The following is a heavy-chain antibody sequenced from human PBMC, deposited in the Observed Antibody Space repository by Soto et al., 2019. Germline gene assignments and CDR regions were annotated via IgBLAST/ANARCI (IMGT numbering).Heavy chain of an antibody. J-gene: IGHJ2*01. V-gene: IGHV1-3*01. D-gene: IGHD6-19*01. Sequence: QVQLEQSGAEVKKPGASVKVSCKASGYTFTSYAMHWVRQAPGQRLEWMGWINAGNGNTKYSQKFQGRVTITRDTSASTAYMELSSLRSEDTAVYYGARGGSGWYTSYWYFDLWGRGTLVTVSS. CDR2: INAGNGNT. CDR1: GYTFTSYA. CDR3: ARGGSGWYTSYWYFDL.